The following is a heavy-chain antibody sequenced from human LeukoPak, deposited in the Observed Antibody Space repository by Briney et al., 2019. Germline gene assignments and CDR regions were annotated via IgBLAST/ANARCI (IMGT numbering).Heavy chain of an antibody. J-gene: IGHJ4*02. D-gene: IGHD6-19*01. V-gene: IGHV1-18*04. CDR1: GYTFTSYG. CDR2: ISAYNGNT. CDR3: ALRIAVAGTEFDY. Sequence: GASVKVSCKASGYTFTSYGISWVRQAPGQGLEWMGWISAYNGNTNYAQKLQGRVTMTTDTSTSTAYTELRSLRSDDTAVYYCALRIAVAGTEFDYWGQGTLVTVSS.